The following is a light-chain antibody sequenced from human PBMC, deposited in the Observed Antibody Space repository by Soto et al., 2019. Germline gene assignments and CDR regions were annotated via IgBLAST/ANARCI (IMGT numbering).Light chain of an antibody. J-gene: IGLJ1*01. CDR3: SSYTSSSTLYV. CDR2: EVN. V-gene: IGLV2-14*01. CDR1: SRDVGGYKY. Sequence: QSALTQPASVSGSPGQSITISCSGTSRDVGGYKYVSWYQQHPGKAPKLMIYEVNNRPSGVSDRFSGSKSDNTASLTISGLQAEDEADYYCSSYTSSSTLYVFGTGTKLTVL.